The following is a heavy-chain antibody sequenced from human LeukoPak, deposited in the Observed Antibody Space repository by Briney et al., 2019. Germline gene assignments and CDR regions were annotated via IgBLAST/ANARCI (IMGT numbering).Heavy chain of an antibody. D-gene: IGHD3-22*01. CDR1: GFTFSSYW. Sequence: GGSLRLSCAASGFTFSSYWMSWVRQAPGKGLEWVANIKQDGSEKYYVDSVKGRLTISRDNAKNSLYLQMNSLRAEDTAVYYCARAHYDSSGYFEDWGQGTLVTVSS. J-gene: IGHJ4*02. CDR3: ARAHYDSSGYFED. V-gene: IGHV3-7*01. CDR2: IKQDGSEK.